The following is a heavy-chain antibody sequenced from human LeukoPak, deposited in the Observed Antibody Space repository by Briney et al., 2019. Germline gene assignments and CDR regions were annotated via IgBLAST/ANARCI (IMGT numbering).Heavy chain of an antibody. Sequence: PGGSLRLSCAASGFTFSSYGMSWARRAPGKGLEWLSSITSTSDYIYYADSVRGRFTVSRDNAGNTLFLEMSSLRAEDTAIYYCARLGATGDTFDMWGQGTWVTVSS. CDR3: ARLGATGDTFDM. CDR1: GFTFSSYG. V-gene: IGHV3-21*01. J-gene: IGHJ3*02. D-gene: IGHD1-26*01. CDR2: ITSTSDYI.